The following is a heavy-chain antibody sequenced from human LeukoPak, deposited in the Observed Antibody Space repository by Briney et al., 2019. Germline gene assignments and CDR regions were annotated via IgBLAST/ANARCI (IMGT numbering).Heavy chain of an antibody. CDR2: MNPNSDNT. CDR3: ARVRRGSSAAAKDY. CDR1: GYTFTSYD. D-gene: IGHD1-26*01. V-gene: IGHV1-8*01. Sequence: ASVKVSCKASGYTFTSYDINWVRQATGQGLEWMGWMNPNSDNTGYAQKFQGRVTMTRNTSISTAYMELSSLRSEDTAVYYCARVRRGSSAAAKDYWGQGTLVTVSS. J-gene: IGHJ4*02.